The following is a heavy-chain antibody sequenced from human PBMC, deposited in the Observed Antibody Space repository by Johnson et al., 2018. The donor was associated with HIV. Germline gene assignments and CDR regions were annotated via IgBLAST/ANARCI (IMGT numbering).Heavy chain of an antibody. V-gene: IGHV3-11*01. D-gene: IGHD3-22*01. CDR2: ISSSGSTI. CDR3: AKDNYYDSSGSGAGGPYDAFDI. J-gene: IGHJ3*02. Sequence: QVQLVESGGGLIQPGGSLRLSCAASGFTFSDYYMSWIRQAPGKGLEWVSYISSSGSTIYYADSVKGRFTISRDNAKNSLYLQMNSLRAEDTAVYYCAKDNYYDSSGSGAGGPYDAFDIWGQGTMVTVSS. CDR1: GFTFSDYY.